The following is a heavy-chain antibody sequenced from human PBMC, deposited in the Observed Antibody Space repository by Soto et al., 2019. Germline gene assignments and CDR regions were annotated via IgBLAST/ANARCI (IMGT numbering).Heavy chain of an antibody. J-gene: IGHJ4*02. Sequence: HPGGSLRLSCAASGFTVSSNYMTWVRQAPGKGLEWVSVFYSGGDTYYADSVKGRFIISRDNSKNTLYLQMNSLRAEDTAVYYCARGGQWLDWAHWGQGTLVTVSS. CDR2: FYSGGDT. CDR3: ARGGQWLDWAH. CDR1: GFTVSSNY. V-gene: IGHV3-53*01. D-gene: IGHD6-19*01.